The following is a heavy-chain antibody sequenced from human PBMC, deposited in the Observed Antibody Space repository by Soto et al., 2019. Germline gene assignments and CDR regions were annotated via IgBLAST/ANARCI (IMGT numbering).Heavy chain of an antibody. V-gene: IGHV3-23*01. J-gene: IGHJ6*02. CDR2: ISGSGGST. Sequence: EVQLLESGGGLVQPGGSLRLSCAASGFTFSSYAMSWVRQAPGKGLEWVSPISGSGGSTYYADSVKGRFTISRDNSKNTMYLQMNSLRAEDTAVYYCARGSYVPNYYCAMDVWGQGTTVTVSS. D-gene: IGHD3-16*01. CDR3: ARGSYVPNYYCAMDV. CDR1: GFTFSSYA.